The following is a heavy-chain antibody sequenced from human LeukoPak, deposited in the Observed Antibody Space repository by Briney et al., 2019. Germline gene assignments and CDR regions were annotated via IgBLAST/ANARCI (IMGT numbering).Heavy chain of an antibody. CDR1: GFTFNNYD. CDR2: TSYDGSEK. V-gene: IGHV3-30*03. Sequence: GGSLRLSCAASGFTFNNYDIHWVRQAPGKGLEWVAVTSYDGSEKYYADSVKGRFSISRDNSNDLVSLQMNSLRDEDTAVYYCAREGMVRGAYFDYWGQGTLVTVSS. J-gene: IGHJ4*02. D-gene: IGHD3-10*01. CDR3: AREGMVRGAYFDY.